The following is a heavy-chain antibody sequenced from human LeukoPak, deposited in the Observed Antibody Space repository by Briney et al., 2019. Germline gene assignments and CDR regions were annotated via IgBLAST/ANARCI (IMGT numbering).Heavy chain of an antibody. Sequence: SETLSLTCAVYGGSFSGYYWSWIRQPPGKGLEWIGEINHSGSTNYNPSLKSRVTISVDTSKNQFSLKLSSATAADTAVYYCARVSVAGEIDYWGQGTLVTVSS. J-gene: IGHJ4*02. CDR1: GGSFSGYY. D-gene: IGHD6-19*01. CDR3: ARVSVAGEIDY. V-gene: IGHV4-34*01. CDR2: INHSGST.